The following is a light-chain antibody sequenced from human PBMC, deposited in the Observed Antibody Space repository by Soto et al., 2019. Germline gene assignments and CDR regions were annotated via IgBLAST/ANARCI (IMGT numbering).Light chain of an antibody. J-gene: IGKJ4*01. V-gene: IGKV2-30*01. CDR3: MQGTTLT. Sequence: DVVMTQSPLSLPVTLGQPASISCRSSQSLVYSDGNTYLNWFQQRPGQSPRRLIYNVSNRDSGVPDRISGSGSGTDFTLKISRVEAEDVGVYYCMQGTTLTFGGGTKVEIK. CDR1: QSLVYSDGNTY. CDR2: NVS.